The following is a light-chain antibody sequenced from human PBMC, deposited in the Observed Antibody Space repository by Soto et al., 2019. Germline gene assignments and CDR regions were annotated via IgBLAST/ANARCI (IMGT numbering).Light chain of an antibody. CDR2: GAS. V-gene: IGKV3-20*01. CDR1: QSVSSSY. CDR3: QQYGSSPQT. J-gene: IGKJ1*01. Sequence: EIVLTQSPGTLSLSPGERATLSCRASQSVSSSYLAWYQQKPGQAPRLLIYGASSRATGIPDGFSGSWSGTDFTITSSRLEPEDFAVYYWQQYGSSPQTFGQGTKVEIK.